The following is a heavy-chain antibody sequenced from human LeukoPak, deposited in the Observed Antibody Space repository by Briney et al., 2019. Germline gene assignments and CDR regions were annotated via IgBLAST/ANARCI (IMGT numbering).Heavy chain of an antibody. D-gene: IGHD3-22*01. CDR2: INPSGGST. J-gene: IGHJ4*02. V-gene: IGHV1-46*01. Sequence: ASVKVSCKASGYTFTSYGISWVRQAPGQGLEWMGIINPSGGSTTYAQKFQGRVTLTRDTSTGTVYMDLSSLRSEDTAVYYCARRDDSRYYFDYWGQGTLVTVSS. CDR1: GYTFTSYG. CDR3: ARRDDSRYYFDY.